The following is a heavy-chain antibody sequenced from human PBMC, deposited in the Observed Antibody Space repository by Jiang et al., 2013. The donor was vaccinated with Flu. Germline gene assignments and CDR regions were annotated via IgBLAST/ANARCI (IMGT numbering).Heavy chain of an antibody. V-gene: IGHV3-7*03. Sequence: SGGGLVQPGGSLRLSCAASGFTFSSYWMSWVRQAPGKGLEWVANIKQDGSEKYYVDSVKGRFTISRDNAKNSLYLQMNSLRAEDTAVYYCAKEGGDDAFDIWGQGTMVTVSS. D-gene: IGHD3-16*01. CDR2: IKQDGSEK. CDR3: AKEGGDDAFDI. CDR1: GFTFSSYW. J-gene: IGHJ3*02.